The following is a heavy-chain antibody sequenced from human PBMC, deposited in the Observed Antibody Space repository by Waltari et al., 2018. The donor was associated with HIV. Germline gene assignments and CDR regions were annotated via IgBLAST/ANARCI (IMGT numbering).Heavy chain of an antibody. CDR1: GLPFSRYS. D-gene: IGHD3-16*01. V-gene: IGHV3-21*01. J-gene: IGHJ6*02. Sequence: EVPLVESGGGLVKPGGSLRLSCAAPGLPFSRYSQNWVRQAPGKGLEWVSSISSSSSYIYYADSVKGRFTISRDNAKNSLYLQMNSLRAEDTAVYYCARDFWGGYYYGMDVWGQGTTVTVSS. CDR3: ARDFWGGYYYGMDV. CDR2: ISSSSSYI.